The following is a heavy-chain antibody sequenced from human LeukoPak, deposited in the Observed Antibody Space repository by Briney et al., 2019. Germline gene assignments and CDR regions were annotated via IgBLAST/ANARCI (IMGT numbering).Heavy chain of an antibody. V-gene: IGHV1-8*01. CDR3: ARGDESLLYDY. Sequence: RASVKVSCKASGYTFTSYDINWVRQATGQGLEWMGWMNPNRGNTGYAQKFQGRVTMTRNTSIRTAYMELSSLRSEDTAVYYCARGDESLLYDYWGQGTLVTVSS. D-gene: IGHD2-15*01. J-gene: IGHJ4*02. CDR1: GYTFTSYD. CDR2: MNPNRGNT.